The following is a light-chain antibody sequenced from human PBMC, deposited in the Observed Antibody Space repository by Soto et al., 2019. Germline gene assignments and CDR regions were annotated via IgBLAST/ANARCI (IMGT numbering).Light chain of an antibody. J-gene: IGKJ1*01. CDR3: QQGYSTPWT. CDR2: AAS. Sequence: DIQMTQSPSSRSASVGDSVTISCRAGNSISNYLNWYKQRPGSAPELLIYAASSLQSGVPSRFSGSGSVTDFSLTISSLEAEDFATYYCQQGYSTPWTFGQGTRVEI. CDR1: NSISNY. V-gene: IGKV1-39*01.